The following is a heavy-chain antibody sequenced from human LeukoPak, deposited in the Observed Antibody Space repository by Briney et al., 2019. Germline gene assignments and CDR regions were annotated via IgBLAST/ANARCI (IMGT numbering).Heavy chain of an antibody. D-gene: IGHD3-22*01. CDR3: ARVHPTYDSTKRRFDY. CDR1: GGSISSSSYY. Sequence: PSETLSLTCTVSGGSISSSSYYWGWIRQPPGKGLEWIGSIYYSGSTYYNPSLKSRVTISVDTSKNQFSLKLSSVTAADTAVYYCARVHPTYDSTKRRFDYWGQGTLVTVSS. J-gene: IGHJ4*02. V-gene: IGHV4-39*07. CDR2: IYYSGST.